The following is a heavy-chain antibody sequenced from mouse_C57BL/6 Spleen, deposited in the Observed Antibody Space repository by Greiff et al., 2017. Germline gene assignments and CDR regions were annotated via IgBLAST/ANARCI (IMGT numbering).Heavy chain of an antibody. CDR1: GYSITSGYY. V-gene: IGHV3-6*01. J-gene: IGHJ1*03. CDR2: ISYDGSN. Sequence: ESGPGLVKPSQSLSLTCSVTGYSITSGYYWNWIRQFPGNKLEWMGYISYDGSNNYNPSLKNRISITRDTSKNQFFLKLNSVTTEDTATYYCARGDTTVVARYFDVWGTGTTVTVSS. CDR3: ARGDTTVVARYFDV. D-gene: IGHD1-1*01.